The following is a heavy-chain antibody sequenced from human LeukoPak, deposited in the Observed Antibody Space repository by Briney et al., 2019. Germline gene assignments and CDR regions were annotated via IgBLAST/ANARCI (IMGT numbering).Heavy chain of an antibody. Sequence: GGSLRLSCAASGFTLSSYWMSWVRQAPGKGLEWVANIKQDGSEKYYVDSVKGRFTISRDNAKNSLYLQMNSLRAEDTAVYYCARDAPGITIFGAGWGQGTLVTVSS. CDR3: ARDAPGITIFGAG. CDR1: GFTLSSYW. D-gene: IGHD3-3*01. V-gene: IGHV3-7*01. CDR2: IKQDGSEK. J-gene: IGHJ4*02.